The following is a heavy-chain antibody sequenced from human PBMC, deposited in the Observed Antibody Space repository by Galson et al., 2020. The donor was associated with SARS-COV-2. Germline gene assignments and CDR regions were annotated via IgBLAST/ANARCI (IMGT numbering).Heavy chain of an antibody. J-gene: IGHJ4*02. CDR2: ISRDGTT. CDR1: GVSISSSTW. D-gene: IGHD2-15*01. Sequence: SETLSLTCGVSGVSISSSTWWSWLRQPPGKGLEWVGEISRDGTTTCNPSLKSRVTISLDMSQNQFPLKLTSVTAADTAVYFCARQTPTYSFDSWGQGTLVTVSS. V-gene: IGHV4-4*02. CDR3: ARQTPTYSFDS.